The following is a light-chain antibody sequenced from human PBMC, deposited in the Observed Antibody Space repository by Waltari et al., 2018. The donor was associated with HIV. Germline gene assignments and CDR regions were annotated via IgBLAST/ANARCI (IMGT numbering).Light chain of an antibody. J-gene: IGKJ2*01. CDR1: QRLSSKF. Sequence: DIVLTQSPDTLSLSAGQRATLSCRASQRLSSKFLAWYQQRPGQAPRLLISGTSDRATGIPDRFSGSGSGTDFTLTISRLEPEDSAVYHCQQYDKSLTFGQGTKLEI. CDR2: GTS. V-gene: IGKV3-20*01. CDR3: QQYDKSLT.